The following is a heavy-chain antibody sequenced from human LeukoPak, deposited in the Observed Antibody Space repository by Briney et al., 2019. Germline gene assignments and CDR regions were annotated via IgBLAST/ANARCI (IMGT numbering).Heavy chain of an antibody. CDR3: ARHVNGGTYPPNY. CDR1: GGSISGYY. V-gene: IGHV4-59*08. CDR2: IHDSGKI. D-gene: IGHD1-26*01. J-gene: IGHJ4*02. Sequence: SETLSLTCTVSGGSISGYYWSWFRQPPGQRPEWIAYIHDSGKINCSPSLQSRVSVSLDTSKDLLSLHLISVTAADTAVYYCARHVNGGTYPPNYWGRGILVTVSS.